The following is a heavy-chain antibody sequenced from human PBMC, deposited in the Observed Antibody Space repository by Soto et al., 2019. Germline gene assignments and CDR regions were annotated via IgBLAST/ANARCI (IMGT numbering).Heavy chain of an antibody. CDR2: INSDGSST. V-gene: IGHV3-74*01. D-gene: IGHD3-3*01. J-gene: IGHJ5*02. Sequence: PGGSLRLSCAASGFTFSSYWMHWVRQAPGKGLVWVSRINSDGSSTSYADSVKGRFTISRDNAKNTLYLQMNSLRAEDTAVYYCARXRYYDFWSGYYQNWFDPWGQGTLVTVSS. CDR3: ARXRYYDFWSGYYQNWFDP. CDR1: GFTFSSYW.